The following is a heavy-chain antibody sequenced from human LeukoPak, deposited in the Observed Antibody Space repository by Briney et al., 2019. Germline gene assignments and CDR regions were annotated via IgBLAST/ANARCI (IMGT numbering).Heavy chain of an antibody. J-gene: IGHJ4*02. Sequence: TGGSLRLSCAASGFTFSSYGMHWVRQAPGKGLEWVPVISYDGSNKYYADSVKGRFTISRDKYKNTLYLQMNSLRAEDTAVYYCAKRGAEVGVTVASGDYWGQGTLVTVSS. CDR1: GFTFSSYG. V-gene: IGHV3-30*18. CDR2: ISYDGSNK. D-gene: IGHD3-16*02. CDR3: AKRGAEVGVTVASGDY.